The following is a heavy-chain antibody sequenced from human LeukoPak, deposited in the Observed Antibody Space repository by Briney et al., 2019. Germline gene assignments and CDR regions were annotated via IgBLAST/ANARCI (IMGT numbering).Heavy chain of an antibody. CDR2: IIPIFGTA. D-gene: IGHD3-10*01. J-gene: IGHJ5*02. Sequence: SVKVSCKASGGTFSSYAISRVRQAPGQGLEWMGGIIPIFGTANYAQKFQGRVTITADESTSTAYMELSSLRSEDTAVYYCARDLGPYYYGSGSYYDNWFDPWGQGTLVTVSS. V-gene: IGHV1-69*13. CDR3: ARDLGPYYYGSGSYYDNWFDP. CDR1: GGTFSSYA.